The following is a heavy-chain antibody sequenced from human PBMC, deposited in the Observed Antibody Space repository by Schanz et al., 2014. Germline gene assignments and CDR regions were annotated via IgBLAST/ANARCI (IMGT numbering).Heavy chain of an antibody. J-gene: IGHJ6*02. CDR2: ISPNSGDT. CDR1: GYTFVGYY. CDR3: ARENKDYDSILNKFFHYGLDL. D-gene: IGHD3-3*02. Sequence: QVQLVQSGPEVKKPGASVRVSCQASGYTFVGYYTHWLRQAPGQGLEWMGWISPNSGDTHSAQKFQGRVTMTWDRSISTANMELSRLRSDDTAVYYCARENKDYDSILNKFFHYGLDLWGQGTTVTVSS. V-gene: IGHV1-2*02.